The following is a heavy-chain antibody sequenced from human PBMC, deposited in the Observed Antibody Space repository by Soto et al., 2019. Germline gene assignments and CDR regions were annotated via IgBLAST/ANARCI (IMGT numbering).Heavy chain of an antibody. J-gene: IGHJ4*02. CDR2: IYYSGST. CDR3: ARPTKPDYGIDY. CDR1: GGSISSSSYY. V-gene: IGHV4-39*01. D-gene: IGHD4-17*01. Sequence: QLQLQESGPGLVKPSETLSLTCTVSGGSISSSSYYWGWIRQPPGKGLAWIGSIYYSGSTYYNPSLKSRVTISVETSKNKFSRKLSSLTAADTAVYYCARPTKPDYGIDYWGQGTLVTVSS.